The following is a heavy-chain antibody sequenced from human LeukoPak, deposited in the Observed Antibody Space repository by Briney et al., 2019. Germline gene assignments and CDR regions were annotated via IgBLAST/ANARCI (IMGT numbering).Heavy chain of an antibody. CDR1: GFTFSTYY. D-gene: IGHD2-15*01. CDR2: IKEDGSEE. CDR3: ATEVAEGGPQDY. V-gene: IGHV3-7*01. Sequence: GGSLRLSCAASGFTFSTYYMNWVRQAPGKGLEWVANIKEDGSEENYMDSVKGRFTISRDNAKNSLYLQMNSLRAEDTALYYCATEVAEGGPQDYWGQGTLVTVSS. J-gene: IGHJ4*02.